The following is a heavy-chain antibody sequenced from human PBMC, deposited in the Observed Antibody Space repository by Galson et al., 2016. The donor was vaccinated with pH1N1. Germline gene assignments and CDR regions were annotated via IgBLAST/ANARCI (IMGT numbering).Heavy chain of an antibody. Sequence: SVKVSCKASGYTFTGYYIHWMRQAPGHGLAWMGRINPNNGDTHYAQNFQGRVTMTRDTSISTAYMELNSLRYDDTAVYYCARVNTYDSSGYYPFDYWGQGTQVTVSS. CDR2: INPNNGDT. CDR3: ARVNTYDSSGYYPFDY. V-gene: IGHV1-2*06. J-gene: IGHJ4*02. D-gene: IGHD3-22*01. CDR1: GYTFTGYY.